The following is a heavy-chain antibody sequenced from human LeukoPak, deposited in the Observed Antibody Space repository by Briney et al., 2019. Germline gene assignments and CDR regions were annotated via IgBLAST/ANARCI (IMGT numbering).Heavy chain of an antibody. D-gene: IGHD2-21*01. CDR1: GFTFSSYG. Sequence: PGGSLRLSCAASGFTFSSYGMHWVRQAPGKGLEWVAVISYDGSNKYYADSVKGRFTISRDNSKNTLYLQLNSLRDEDTAVYYCARGGPSTCGGDCYKDYWGQGTLVTVSS. CDR3: ARGGPSTCGGDCYKDY. CDR2: ISYDGSNK. J-gene: IGHJ4*02. V-gene: IGHV3-30*03.